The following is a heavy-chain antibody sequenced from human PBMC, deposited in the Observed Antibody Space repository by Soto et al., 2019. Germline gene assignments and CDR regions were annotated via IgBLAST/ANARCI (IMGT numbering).Heavy chain of an antibody. Sequence: GASVKVSCKASGYTFTSYDINWVRQATGQGLEWMGWMNPYSGETRYAEKFQDRVTLTTDTSTKTAGMDLRNLKSDDTAVYWCARGPVAGSDFWGQGTLDTVSS. CDR3: ARGPVAGSDF. J-gene: IGHJ4*02. CDR2: MNPYSGET. V-gene: IGHV1-8*01. D-gene: IGHD6-19*01. CDR1: GYTFTSYD.